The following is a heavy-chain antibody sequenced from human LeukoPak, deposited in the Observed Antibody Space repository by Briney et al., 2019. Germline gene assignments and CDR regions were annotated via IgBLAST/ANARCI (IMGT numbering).Heavy chain of an antibody. J-gene: IGHJ3*02. CDR3: VGSYYVIDAFDI. D-gene: IGHD1-26*01. CDR1: GFTFSSYS. Sequence: PGGSLRLSCAASGFTFSSYSMNWVRQAPGKGLEWVSYISSSSSTIYYADSVKGRFTISRDNAKNSLYLQMNSLRAEDTAVYYCVGSYYVIDAFDIWGQGTMVTVSS. CDR2: ISSSSSTI. V-gene: IGHV3-48*01.